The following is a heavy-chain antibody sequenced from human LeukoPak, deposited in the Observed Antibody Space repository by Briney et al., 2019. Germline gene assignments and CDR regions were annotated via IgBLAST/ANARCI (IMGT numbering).Heavy chain of an antibody. CDR3: AKARHGRYINYMDV. Sequence: PGGSLRLSCAASGFTFDDYAMHWVRQAPGKGLEWVSGISWNSGSIGYADSVKGRLTISRDNAKNSLYLQMNSLRAEDTALYYCAKARHGRYINYMDVWGKGTTVTVSS. J-gene: IGHJ6*03. D-gene: IGHD1-26*01. CDR2: ISWNSGSI. V-gene: IGHV3-9*01. CDR1: GFTFDDYA.